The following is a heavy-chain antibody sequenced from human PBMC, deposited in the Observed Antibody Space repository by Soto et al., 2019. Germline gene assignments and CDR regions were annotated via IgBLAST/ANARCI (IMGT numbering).Heavy chain of an antibody. CDR2: TRNKANSYTT. CDR1: GFTFSDHY. J-gene: IGHJ4*02. Sequence: GGSLRLSCAASGFTFSDHYMDWVRQAPGKGLEWVGRTRNKANSYTTEYAASGKGRFTISRDDSKNSLYLQMNSLKTEDTAVYYCATPRSGSLDYWGQGTLVTVSS. CDR3: ATPRSGSLDY. D-gene: IGHD1-26*01. V-gene: IGHV3-72*01.